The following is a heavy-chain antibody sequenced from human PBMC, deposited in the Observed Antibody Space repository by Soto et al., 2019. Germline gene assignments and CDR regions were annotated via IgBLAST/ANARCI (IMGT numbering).Heavy chain of an antibody. CDR3: ARDASGWSVY. CDR1: GFSFSDYW. J-gene: IGHJ4*02. D-gene: IGHD6-19*01. V-gene: IGHV3-7*04. Sequence: EVQLVESGGGLVQPGGSLRISCAASGFSFSDYWMSWVRQAPGKGLEWVANMNRDGSKKFYVDSVRGRFTISRDNAKESLYLQMNSLRDEDTAVYYCARDASGWSVYWGQGTPVTVSS. CDR2: MNRDGSKK.